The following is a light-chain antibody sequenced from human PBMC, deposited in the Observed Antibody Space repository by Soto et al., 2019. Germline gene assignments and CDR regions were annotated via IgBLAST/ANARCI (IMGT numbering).Light chain of an antibody. CDR1: QTVLSSSNNKNY. CDR2: WAS. J-gene: IGKJ3*01. Sequence: DIVMTQSPDSLAVSLGEKATINCKSSQTVLSSSNNKNYLAWYQQKPVQPPKLLIYWASTRESGVPDRFSGSGSGTDFTLTISSLQAEDVAVYYCQQYYTVPFSFGPGTRVDIK. V-gene: IGKV4-1*01. CDR3: QQYYTVPFS.